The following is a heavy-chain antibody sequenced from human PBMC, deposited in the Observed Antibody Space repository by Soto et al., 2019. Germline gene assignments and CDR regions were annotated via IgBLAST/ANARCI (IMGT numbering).Heavy chain of an antibody. CDR2: IFHSGNT. J-gene: IGHJ4*02. CDR3: ARGDFWSGSDY. Sequence: PSETLSLTCDVSGDSPSNNYWWTWVRQFPGEGLQLIGEIFHSGNTNYNPPLKNRVNISVDQSNNRFSLMLSSVTAADTAVYYCARGDFWSGSDYWGQGIL. D-gene: IGHD3-3*01. CDR1: GDSPSNNYW. V-gene: IGHV4-4*02.